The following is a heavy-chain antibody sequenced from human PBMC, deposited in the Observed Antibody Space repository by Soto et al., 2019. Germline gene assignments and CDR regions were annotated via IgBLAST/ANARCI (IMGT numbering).Heavy chain of an antibody. CDR1: GYTFTNYA. Sequence: ASVKVSCKASGYTFTNYAIHWVRQAPGQGLEWMGWINGGNGNTKYSQNFQGRVTITRDTSASTAYMELSSLRSEDTAVYYCARGGGTSPFDYWGPGTRVTVSS. D-gene: IGHD2-15*01. J-gene: IGHJ4*02. V-gene: IGHV1-3*01. CDR2: INGGNGNT. CDR3: ARGGGTSPFDY.